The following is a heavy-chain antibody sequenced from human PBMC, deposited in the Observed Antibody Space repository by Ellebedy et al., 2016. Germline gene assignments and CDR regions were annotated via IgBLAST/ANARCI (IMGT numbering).Heavy chain of an antibody. J-gene: IGHJ4*02. V-gene: IGHV3-23*01. CDR1: GFTFSSYD. CDR2: FSFSRS. Sequence: GGSLRLSXAASGFTFSSYDMSWVRQAPGKGLEWVSGFSFSRSYYADSVKGRFAISRDNSKNTLYLQMNSLTAEDTAVYFCAKGSGSSKGGYDYWGQGTLVTVSS. CDR3: AKGSGSSKGGYDY. D-gene: IGHD1-26*01.